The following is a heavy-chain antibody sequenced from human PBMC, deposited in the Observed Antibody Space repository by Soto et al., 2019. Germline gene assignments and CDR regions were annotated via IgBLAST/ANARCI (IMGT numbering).Heavy chain of an antibody. V-gene: IGHV4-34*01. CDR2: IHHSGST. CDR3: ARGKRGSSWYRGEEKYYYYGMDV. J-gene: IGHJ6*02. CDR1: GESFNGYY. Sequence: SETLSLTCTAYGESFNGYYWSWIRQPPGKGLEWIGEIHHSGSTNYNPSLKSRVTFSIDTSKRQFSLKVRSVTAADTAVYYCARGKRGSSWYRGEEKYYYYGMDVWGQGTPGTVSS. D-gene: IGHD6-13*01.